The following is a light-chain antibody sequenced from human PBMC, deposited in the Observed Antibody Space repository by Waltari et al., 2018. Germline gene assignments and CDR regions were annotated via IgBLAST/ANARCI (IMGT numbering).Light chain of an antibody. CDR1: SSNIGSNY. Sequence: QSVLTQPPSASGTPGQRVTMSCSGSSSNIGSNYVYWYQQLPGTAPKLLIYRNDQRPSGGPDRFSGSKSGTSASLAISGLRSEDEADYYCAAWDDSLSGLVVFGGGTKVTVL. CDR2: RND. J-gene: IGLJ2*01. CDR3: AAWDDSLSGLVV. V-gene: IGLV1-47*01.